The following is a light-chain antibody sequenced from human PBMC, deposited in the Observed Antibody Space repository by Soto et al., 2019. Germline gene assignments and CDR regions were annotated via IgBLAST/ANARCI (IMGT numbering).Light chain of an antibody. V-gene: IGKV1-5*03. CDR1: QSISSW. CDR3: QQYNSYSRT. J-gene: IGKJ1*01. Sequence: DIQITQSPATLSPSVGARVTLTCRASQSISSWLAWYQQKPGKAPKLLIYKASSLESGVPSRFSGSGSGTEFTLTISSLKPDDFETYYCQQYNSYSRTFGQGTKVDIK. CDR2: KAS.